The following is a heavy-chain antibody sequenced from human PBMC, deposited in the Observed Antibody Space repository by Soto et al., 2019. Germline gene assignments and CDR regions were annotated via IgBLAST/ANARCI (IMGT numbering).Heavy chain of an antibody. V-gene: IGHV1-18*01. D-gene: IGHD6-19*01. CDR2: ISAYNGNT. Sequence: ASVKVSCKASGCTFTSYGISWVRQAPGQGLEWMGWISAYNGNTNYAQKLQGRVTMTTDTSTSTAYMELRSLRSDDTAVYYCARVGSGWYEDAFDIWGQGTVVTVSS. CDR1: GCTFTSYG. CDR3: ARVGSGWYEDAFDI. J-gene: IGHJ3*02.